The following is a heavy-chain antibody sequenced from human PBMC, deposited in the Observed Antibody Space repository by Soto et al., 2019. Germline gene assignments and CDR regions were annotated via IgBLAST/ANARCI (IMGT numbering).Heavy chain of an antibody. V-gene: IGHV1-69*12. CDR1: GGNFSSNA. Sequence: QVQLVQSGAEVKKPGSSVKVSCKASGGNFSSNAISWVRQAPGQGLEWMGGIIPIFGTANYAQKFQGRVTITADESTSTAYMELSSLRSEDTAVYYCARRLQFEYYYGMDVWGQGTTVTVS. CDR2: IIPIFGTA. J-gene: IGHJ6*02. CDR3: ARRLQFEYYYGMDV. D-gene: IGHD5-12*01.